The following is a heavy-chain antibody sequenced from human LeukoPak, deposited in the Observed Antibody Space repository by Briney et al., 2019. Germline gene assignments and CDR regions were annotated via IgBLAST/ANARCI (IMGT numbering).Heavy chain of an antibody. D-gene: IGHD4-17*01. Sequence: SQTLSLTCAISGDSVSSNSAAWNWISQSPSRGLEWLGRTYYRSNWLNDFALSVKSRITINPDTSKNQFSLQLNSVTPEDTAVYYCAKNYGDSNWFDPWGQGTLVTVSS. CDR3: AKNYGDSNWFDP. V-gene: IGHV6-1*01. CDR1: GDSVSSNSAA. J-gene: IGHJ5*02. CDR2: TYYRSNWLN.